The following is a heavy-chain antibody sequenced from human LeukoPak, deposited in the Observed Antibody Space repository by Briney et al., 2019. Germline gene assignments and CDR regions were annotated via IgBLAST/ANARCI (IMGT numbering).Heavy chain of an antibody. D-gene: IGHD3-3*01. CDR3: ARAQGFTYYDFWSGSPYYYYYMDV. CDR1: GYTFTSYD. CDR2: MNPNSGNT. J-gene: IGHJ6*03. Sequence: ASVKVSCKASGYTFTSYDINWVRQATGQGLEWMGWMNPNSGNTGYAQKFQGRVTITRNTSISTAYMELSSLRSEDTAVYYCARAQGFTYYDFWSGSPYYYYYMDVWGKGTTVTVSS. V-gene: IGHV1-8*03.